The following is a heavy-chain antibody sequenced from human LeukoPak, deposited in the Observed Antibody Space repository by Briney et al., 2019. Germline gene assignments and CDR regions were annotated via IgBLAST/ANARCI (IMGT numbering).Heavy chain of an antibody. CDR1: GFTFSSYE. Sequence: GSLRLSCAASGFTFSSYEMNWVRQAPGKGLEWVSYISSSGSTIYYADSVKGRFTISRDNAKNSLYLQMNSLRAEDTAVYYCAGGDFWSGSYGMDVWGQGTTVTVSS. D-gene: IGHD3-3*01. J-gene: IGHJ6*02. CDR3: AGGDFWSGSYGMDV. V-gene: IGHV3-48*03. CDR2: ISSSGSTI.